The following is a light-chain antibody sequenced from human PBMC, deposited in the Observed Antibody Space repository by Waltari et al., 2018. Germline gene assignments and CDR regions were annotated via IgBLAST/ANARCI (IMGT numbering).Light chain of an antibody. J-gene: IGKJ1*01. CDR3: QQSYTTSWT. V-gene: IGKV1-39*01. CDR2: DAS. Sequence: DFHMAQSPSSLSASLGDRVTITCRVSQSISNQLNWYQQKRGKAPKLLIYDASNLQSGVPARFSGSGSGTDFTLTITSLQPEDLADYYCQQSYTTSWTFGQGTKVEIK. CDR1: QSISNQ.